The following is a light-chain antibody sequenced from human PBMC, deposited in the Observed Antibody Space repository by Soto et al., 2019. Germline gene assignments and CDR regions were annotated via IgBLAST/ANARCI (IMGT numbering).Light chain of an antibody. CDR2: SNN. CDR3: AAWDDSLNVVV. V-gene: IGLV1-44*01. CDR1: NSNIGSNT. Sequence: QSVLTQPPSASGTPGQRVTISCSGSNSNIGSNTVSWYQQLPGTAPKLLIYSNNQRPSGVPDRFSGAKSGTSASLAISGLQSEAEADYDCAAWDDSLNVVVFGGGTKLTVL. J-gene: IGLJ2*01.